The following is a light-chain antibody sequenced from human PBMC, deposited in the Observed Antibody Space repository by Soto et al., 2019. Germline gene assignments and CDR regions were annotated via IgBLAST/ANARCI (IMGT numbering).Light chain of an antibody. J-gene: IGKJ4*01. CDR2: GIS. Sequence: DIQMTQSPSSVSASVGDRATITCRASQGIRTWLAWYQQKPGKAPKLLIYGISTLQSGVPPRFSGSGSGTDFTLTISSLQPEDFATYYCQQANSFPFTFGGGTKVEMK. V-gene: IGKV1-12*01. CDR1: QGIRTW. CDR3: QQANSFPFT.